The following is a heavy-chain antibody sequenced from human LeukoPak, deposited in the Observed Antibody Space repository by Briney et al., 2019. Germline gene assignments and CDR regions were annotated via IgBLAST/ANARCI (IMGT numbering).Heavy chain of an antibody. D-gene: IGHD5-12*01. V-gene: IGHV3-30*02. J-gene: IGHJ4*02. CDR1: GFTLSSYW. Sequence: PGGSLRLSCAASGFTLSSYWMNWVRQAPGKGLEWVAFIRYDGINKYYADSVTGRFTMSRDNSKNTVFLQMNSLRAEDTALYYSAKDSHGLATMGAYFDYWGQGTLVTVSS. CDR2: IRYDGINK. CDR3: AKDSHGLATMGAYFDY.